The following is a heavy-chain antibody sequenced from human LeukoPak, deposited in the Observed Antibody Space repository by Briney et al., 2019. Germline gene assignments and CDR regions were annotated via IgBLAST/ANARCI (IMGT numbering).Heavy chain of an antibody. CDR3: ARDSHYYDSSGPRFDY. J-gene: IGHJ4*02. CDR2: INPNSGGT. CDR1: GYTLTGYY. D-gene: IGHD3-22*01. V-gene: IGHV1-2*02. Sequence: GASVKVSCKASGYTLTGYYTHWVRQAPGQGLEWMGWINPNSGGTNYAQKFQGRVTMTRDTSISTAYMELSRLRSDDTAVYYCARDSHYYDSSGPRFDYWGQGTLVTVSS.